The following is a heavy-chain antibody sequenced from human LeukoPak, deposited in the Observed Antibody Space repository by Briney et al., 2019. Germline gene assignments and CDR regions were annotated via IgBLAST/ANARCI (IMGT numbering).Heavy chain of an antibody. D-gene: IGHD3-22*01. V-gene: IGHV1-2*02. CDR3: ATTVSYDSSGYSVPDY. CDR2: MNPNSGGT. Sequence: ASVKVSCKASGYTFTSYDINWVRQATGQGFEWMGWMNPNSGGTNYAQKFQGRVTMTRDTSISTAYMELSRLRSDDTAVYYYATTVSYDSSGYSVPDYWGQGTLVTVSS. CDR1: GYTFTSYD. J-gene: IGHJ4*02.